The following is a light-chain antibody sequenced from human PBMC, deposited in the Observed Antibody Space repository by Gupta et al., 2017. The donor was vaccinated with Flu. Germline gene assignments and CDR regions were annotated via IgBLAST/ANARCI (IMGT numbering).Light chain of an antibody. Sequence: DIVMTQSPDSLTVSLGERATINCKSSRSVLYSSNNKNYLAWYQQKPGHPPKLLIYWASTRESGVPDRFSGSGSGTDFTLTISSLQAEDVAVYYCQQYYSIPPTFGGGTKVEIK. CDR2: WAS. J-gene: IGKJ4*01. CDR1: RSVLYSSNNKNY. V-gene: IGKV4-1*01. CDR3: QQYYSIPPT.